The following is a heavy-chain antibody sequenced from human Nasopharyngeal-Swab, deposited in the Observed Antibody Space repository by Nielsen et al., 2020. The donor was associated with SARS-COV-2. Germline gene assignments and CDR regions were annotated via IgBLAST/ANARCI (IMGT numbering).Heavy chain of an antibody. J-gene: IGHJ4*02. CDR1: RVNLRSYS. CDR2: ISSSSSYI. Sequence: SCAASRVNLRSYSMNWVRQAPGKGLEWVSSISSSSSYIYYADSVKGRFTISRDNAKNSLYLQMNSLRAEDTAVYYCARDGSANALDYWGQGTLVTVSS. V-gene: IGHV3-21*01. CDR3: ARDGSANALDY. D-gene: IGHD1-1*01.